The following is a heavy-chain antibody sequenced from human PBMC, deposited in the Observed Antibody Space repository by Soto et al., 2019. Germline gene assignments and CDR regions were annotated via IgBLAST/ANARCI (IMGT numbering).Heavy chain of an antibody. CDR2: IYYSGNT. V-gene: IGHV4-31*03. Sequence: SETMSLTCTVSGGSISRGNYYWTWIRQHPGKGLEWIGYIYYSGNTYYNPSLKSRITVSVDTSKNQFSLKLSSVTAADTAGYYCARTHSSGYREGFDYWGPGTPVTVSS. J-gene: IGHJ4*02. CDR3: ARTHSSGYREGFDY. CDR1: GGSISRGNYY. D-gene: IGHD3-22*01.